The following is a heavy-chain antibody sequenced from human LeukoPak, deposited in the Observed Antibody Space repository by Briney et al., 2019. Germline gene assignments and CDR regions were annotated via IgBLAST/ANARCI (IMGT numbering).Heavy chain of an antibody. CDR1: GGSISSSNW. Sequence: SGTLSLTCAVSGGSISSSNWWSWVRQPPGKGLEWIGEIYHSGSTNYNPSLKSRVTISVDKSKNQFSLKLSSVTAADTAVYYCAGTSVTRNYYYYYMDVWGKGTTVTVSS. CDR2: IYHSGST. D-gene: IGHD4-17*01. V-gene: IGHV4-4*02. CDR3: AGTSVTRNYYYYYMDV. J-gene: IGHJ6*03.